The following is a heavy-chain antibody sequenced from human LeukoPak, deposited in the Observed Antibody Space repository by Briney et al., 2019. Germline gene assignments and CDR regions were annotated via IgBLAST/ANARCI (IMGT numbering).Heavy chain of an antibody. CDR1: GFTFSSYG. V-gene: IGHV3-30*18. CDR2: ISYDGSNK. Sequence: GRSLRLSCAASGFTFSSYGMPWVRQAPGKGLEWVAVISYDGSNKYYADSVKGRFTISRDNSKNTLYLQMNSLRAEDTAVYYCAKDQGDGYNLFDYWGQGTLVTVSS. D-gene: IGHD5-24*01. CDR3: AKDQGDGYNLFDY. J-gene: IGHJ4*02.